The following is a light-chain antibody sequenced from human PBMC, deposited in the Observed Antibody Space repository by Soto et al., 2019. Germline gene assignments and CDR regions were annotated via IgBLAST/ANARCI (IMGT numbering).Light chain of an antibody. Sequence: QSVLTQPPSVSEGPGQRVTISCSGSTSNIGKNTVNWYQQLPGEAPKLFIYYDDLLASGVSDRFSGSKSGTSASLAISGLQSEDEADYYCGAWADSLNGWVFGGGTKLTVL. J-gene: IGLJ3*02. CDR1: TSNIGKNT. CDR3: GAWADSLNGWV. V-gene: IGLV1-36*01. CDR2: YDD.